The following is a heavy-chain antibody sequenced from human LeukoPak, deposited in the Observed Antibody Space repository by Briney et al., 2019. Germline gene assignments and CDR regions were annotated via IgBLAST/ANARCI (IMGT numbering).Heavy chain of an antibody. Sequence: PGGSLRLSCAASGFTSSSYWMTWVRQAPGKGLEWVSYISSSSSTIYYADSVKGRFTISRDNAKNSLYLQMNSLRAEDTAVYYCARALSRGARWFPSALDYWGQGTLVTVSS. CDR3: ARALSRGARWFPSALDY. CDR1: GFTSSSYW. J-gene: IGHJ4*02. V-gene: IGHV3-48*04. D-gene: IGHD4-23*01. CDR2: ISSSSSTI.